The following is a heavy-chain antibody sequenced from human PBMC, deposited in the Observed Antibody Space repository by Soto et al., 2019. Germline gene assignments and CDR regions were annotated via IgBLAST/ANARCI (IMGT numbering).Heavy chain of an antibody. D-gene: IGHD2-15*01. V-gene: IGHV3-23*01. CDR1: GFTFRSSA. Sequence: PGGSLRLSCVASGFTFRSSAMSWVRQAAGKGLEWVSSVSGSGGSTDYADSVKGRFIISRDNSKNTMCLQMNRLRVEDTAIYYCGRSDRIVVPVDVWGQGTKVTVSS. CDR3: GRSDRIVVPVDV. CDR2: VSGSGGST. J-gene: IGHJ6*02.